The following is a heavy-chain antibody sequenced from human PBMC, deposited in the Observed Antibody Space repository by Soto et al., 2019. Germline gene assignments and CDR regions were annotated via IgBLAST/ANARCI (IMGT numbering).Heavy chain of an antibody. Sequence: GGSLRLSCAASGFTFSSYSMNWVRQAPGKGLEWVSSISSSSSYIYYADSVKGRFTISRDNAKNSLYLQMNSLRAEDTAVYYCARERGCSGGSCPNWFDPWGQGTLVTVSS. D-gene: IGHD2-15*01. J-gene: IGHJ5*02. CDR1: GFTFSSYS. CDR3: ARERGCSGGSCPNWFDP. CDR2: ISSSSSYI. V-gene: IGHV3-21*01.